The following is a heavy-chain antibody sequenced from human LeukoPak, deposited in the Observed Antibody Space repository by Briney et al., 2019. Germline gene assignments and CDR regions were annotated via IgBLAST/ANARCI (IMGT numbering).Heavy chain of an antibody. CDR3: ASNPPNTGDFYY. CDR1: GYTFTNLD. Sequence: ASVKVSCKTFGYTFTNLDINWLRQAPGQGLEWMGWMSPNSGDTGYAQKFQGRVSMTRDTSISTAYMELSSLRSEDTAVYYCASNPPNTGDFYYWGLGSLVTVSS. V-gene: IGHV1-8*01. J-gene: IGHJ4*02. D-gene: IGHD1-1*01. CDR2: MSPNSGDT.